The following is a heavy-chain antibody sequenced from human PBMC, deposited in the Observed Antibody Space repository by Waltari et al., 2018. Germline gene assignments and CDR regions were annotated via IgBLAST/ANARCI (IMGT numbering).Heavy chain of an antibody. D-gene: IGHD3-22*01. Sequence: QVQLVQSGAEVKKPGASVKVSCKASGYTFTGYYMHWVRQAPGQGLEWRGWSKPSSGGTNYAQKFQGRVTMTRDTSISTAYMELSRLRSDDTAVYYCARAFGYYDSSGYYTFDYWGQGTLVTVSS. CDR1: GYTFTGYY. J-gene: IGHJ4*02. V-gene: IGHV1-2*02. CDR2: SKPSSGGT. CDR3: ARAFGYYDSSGYYTFDY.